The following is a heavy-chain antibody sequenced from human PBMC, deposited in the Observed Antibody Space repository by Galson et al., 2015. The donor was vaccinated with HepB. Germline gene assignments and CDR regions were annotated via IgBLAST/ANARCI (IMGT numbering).Heavy chain of an antibody. Sequence: SLRLSCAASGFTFSSYAMHWVRQAPGKGLEWVAVISYDGSNKYYADSVKGRFTISRDNSKNTLYLQMNSLRAEDTAVYYCAREAGLWEQRAYYFDYWGQGTLVTVSS. D-gene: IGHD3-16*01. V-gene: IGHV3-30-3*01. CDR3: AREAGLWEQRAYYFDY. J-gene: IGHJ4*02. CDR2: ISYDGSNK. CDR1: GFTFSSYA.